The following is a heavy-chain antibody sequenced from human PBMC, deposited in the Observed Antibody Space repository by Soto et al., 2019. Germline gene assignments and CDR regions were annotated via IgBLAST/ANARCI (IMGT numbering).Heavy chain of an antibody. J-gene: IGHJ6*02. D-gene: IGHD6-19*01. CDR2: INPILGIT. CDR3: ARCLAVADYYGMEV. CDR1: GGTFSNDV. Sequence: QVQLVQSGPEVKKPGSSVKVSCKVSGGTFSNDVINWVRHVPGQGLEWMAKINPILGITNSAQKFQARATLTANKSTNTAYMELSSLESKDTAVYYCARCLAVADYYGMEVWGQGTRVTVSS. V-gene: IGHV1-69*02.